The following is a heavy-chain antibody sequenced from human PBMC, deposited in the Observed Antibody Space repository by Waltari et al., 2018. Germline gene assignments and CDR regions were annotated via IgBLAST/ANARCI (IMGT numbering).Heavy chain of an antibody. V-gene: IGHV3-30-3*01. CDR2: ISYDGSNK. J-gene: IGHJ4*02. CDR3: ARDTRGYYDSSGYFDY. CDR1: GFTFSSYA. D-gene: IGHD3-22*01. Sequence: SGFTFSSYAMHWVRQAPGKGLEWVAVISYDGSNKYYADSVKGRFTISRDNSKNTLYLQMNSLRAEDTAVYYCARDTRGYYDSSGYFDYWGQGTLVTVSS.